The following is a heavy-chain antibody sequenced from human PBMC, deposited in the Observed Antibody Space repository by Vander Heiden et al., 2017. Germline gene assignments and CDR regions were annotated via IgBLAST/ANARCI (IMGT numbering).Heavy chain of an antibody. Sequence: QVQLVESGGGVVQPGRSLRLSRAASGFTFSSYAMHWVRQAPGKGLEWVAVISYDGSNKYYADSVKGRFTISRDNSKNTLYLQMNSLRAEDTAVYYCARDPRVDILTGFFDYWGQGTLVTVSS. CDR2: ISYDGSNK. V-gene: IGHV3-30-3*01. CDR3: ARDPRVDILTGFFDY. D-gene: IGHD3-9*01. CDR1: GFTFSSYA. J-gene: IGHJ4*02.